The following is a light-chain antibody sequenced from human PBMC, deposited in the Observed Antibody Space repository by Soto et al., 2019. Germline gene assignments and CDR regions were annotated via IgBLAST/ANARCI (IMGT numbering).Light chain of an antibody. CDR3: SSFTSSSTRV. Sequence: QSVLTQSASVSGSPGQSITISCTGTSSDVGAYNYVSWYQQHPGKAPKLIIYDVSNRPSGVSNRFSGSKSGNMASLTISALQAEDEADYYCSSFTSSSTRVFGTGTKVTVL. CDR2: DVS. V-gene: IGLV2-14*01. J-gene: IGLJ1*01. CDR1: SSDVGAYNY.